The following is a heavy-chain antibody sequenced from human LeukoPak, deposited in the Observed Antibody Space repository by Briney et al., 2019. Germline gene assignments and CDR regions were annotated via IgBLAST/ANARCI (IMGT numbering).Heavy chain of an antibody. CDR3: TRRDYYMDV. CDR1: GFTFSGSA. CDR2: IRSKANSYAT. Sequence: GGSLRLSCAASGFTFSGSAMHWVRQASGKGLEWVGRIRSKANSYATAYAASVKGRFSISRDDTKNTAYLQMNSLKTEDTAVYYCTRRDYYMDVWGKGTTVTVSS. J-gene: IGHJ6*03. V-gene: IGHV3-73*01.